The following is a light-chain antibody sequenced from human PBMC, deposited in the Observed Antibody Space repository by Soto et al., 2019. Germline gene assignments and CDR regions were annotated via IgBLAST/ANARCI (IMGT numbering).Light chain of an antibody. CDR3: QQYNNWPRT. V-gene: IGKV3-15*01. Sequence: EVVMTQSPATLSVSPGERATFSCRASLSVGSNLAWLQQKPGQAPRLLIYGASTRATGVPARFSGRGSGTEFTLTISSLQYEDFAVYYCQQYNNWPRTFGQGTKVEIK. CDR1: LSVGSN. J-gene: IGKJ1*01. CDR2: GAS.